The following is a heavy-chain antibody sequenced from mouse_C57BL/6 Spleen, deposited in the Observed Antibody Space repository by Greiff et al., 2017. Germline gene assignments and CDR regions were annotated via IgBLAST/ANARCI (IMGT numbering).Heavy chain of an antibody. V-gene: IGHV5-17*01. Sequence: EVQLVESGGGLVKPGGSLKLSCAASGFTFSDYGMHWVRQAPEQGLEWVAYISSGSSTIYYADTVKGGFTIARDNAKNTLCLQMTRLRSEDTDMYYCARSLLYYFDYWGQGTTLTVSS. J-gene: IGHJ2*01. CDR1: GFTFSDYG. CDR2: ISSGSSTI. CDR3: ARSLLYYFDY. D-gene: IGHD2-10*01.